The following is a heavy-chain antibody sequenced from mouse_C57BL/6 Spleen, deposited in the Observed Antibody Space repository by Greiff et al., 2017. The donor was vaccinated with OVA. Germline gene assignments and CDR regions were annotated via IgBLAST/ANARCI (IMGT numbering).Heavy chain of an antibody. CDR3: ARLYYDYDAVYFDY. Sequence: EVQLQQSGPVLVKPGASVKMSCKASGYTFTDYYMNWVKQSHGKSLEWIGVINPYNGGTSYNQKFKGKATLTVDKSSSTAYMELNSLTSEDSAVYYGARLYYDYDAVYFDYWGQGTTLTVSS. CDR1: GYTFTDYY. V-gene: IGHV1-19*01. CDR2: INPYNGGT. J-gene: IGHJ2*01. D-gene: IGHD2-4*01.